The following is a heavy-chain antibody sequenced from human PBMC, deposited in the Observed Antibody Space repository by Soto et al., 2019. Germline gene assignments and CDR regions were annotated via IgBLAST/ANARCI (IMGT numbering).Heavy chain of an antibody. CDR3: AHRVLRTVFGLVTTTAIYFDF. V-gene: IGHV2-5*02. Sequence: QITLNESGPTQVKPRQTLTLTCTFSGFSLTTSGVGVGWIRQSPGKAPERLAPIYWDDDKRYSPSLKSRLTITKDTSKNQVVLTMADLDPADTATYYCAHRVLRTVFGLVTTTAIYFDFWGQGSPVAVSS. CDR2: IYWDDDK. D-gene: IGHD3-3*01. CDR1: GFSLTTSGVG. J-gene: IGHJ4*02.